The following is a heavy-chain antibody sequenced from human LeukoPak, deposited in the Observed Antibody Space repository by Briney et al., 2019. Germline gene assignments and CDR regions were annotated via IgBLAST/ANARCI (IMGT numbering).Heavy chain of an antibody. D-gene: IGHD2-2*01. CDR3: AKGGLPAANYYYYMDV. CDR2: ISDSGSDT. Sequence: GGSLRLSCAASGFTFDSYAMNWVRQAPGKGLEWLAVISDSGSDTYYADSVKGRCTISRDNSKSTLYLQMNSLTAEDTAVYYCAKGGLPAANYYYYMDVWGKGATVTVSS. V-gene: IGHV3-23*01. CDR1: GFTFDSYA. J-gene: IGHJ6*03.